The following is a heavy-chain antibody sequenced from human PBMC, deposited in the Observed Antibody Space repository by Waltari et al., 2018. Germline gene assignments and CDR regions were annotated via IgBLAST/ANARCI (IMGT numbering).Heavy chain of an antibody. CDR1: GGSIRSSSYY. J-gene: IGHJ6*03. CDR3: ARRDFYYYYMDV. V-gene: IGHV4-39*01. CDR2: FIYSGST. Sequence: QLQLQESGPGLVKPSETLSLTCTVSGGSIRSSSYYWGWSRQPPGKGLEWIGSFIYSGSTYYNPSLNSLVTISADTSKNHFSLKLSSVTAADTAVYYCARRDFYYYYMDVWGKGTTVTVSS.